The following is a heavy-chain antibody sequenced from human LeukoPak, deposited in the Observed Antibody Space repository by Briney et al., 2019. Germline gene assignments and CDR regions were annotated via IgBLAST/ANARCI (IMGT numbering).Heavy chain of an antibody. CDR1: GGSISSGGYY. CDR3: ASLLVVPAAIPPTTGTSDFDY. V-gene: IGHV4-31*03. J-gene: IGHJ4*02. D-gene: IGHD2-2*02. CDR2: IYYSGST. Sequence: SETLSLTCTVSGGSISSGGYYWSWIRQHPGKGLEWIVYIYYSGSTYYNPSLKSRVTISVDTSKNQFSLKLRSVTAADTAVYYCASLLVVPAAIPPTTGTSDFDYWGQGTLVTVSS.